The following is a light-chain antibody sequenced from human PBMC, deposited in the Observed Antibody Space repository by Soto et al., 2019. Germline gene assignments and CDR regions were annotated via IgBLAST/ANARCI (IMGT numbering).Light chain of an antibody. J-gene: IGKJ1*01. V-gene: IGKV1-17*01. CDR2: AAS. CDR1: QGIGDD. CDR3: LQHNSYPRA. Sequence: DIQMTQSPSSLSASVGDRVTITCRASQGIGDDLGWYQQKPGKAPDRLIYAASSLQSWVPSRFSGSGSGTEFTLTISSLQPEDFATYYCLQHNSYPRACGQGTKVEI.